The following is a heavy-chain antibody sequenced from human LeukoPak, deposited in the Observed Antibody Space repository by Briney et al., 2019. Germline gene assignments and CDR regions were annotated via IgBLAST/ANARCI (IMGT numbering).Heavy chain of an antibody. J-gene: IGHJ4*02. D-gene: IGHD2-8*01. V-gene: IGHV3-48*04. CDR3: ASGSFCTNGVCYKGFDY. CDR2: ISSSSGII. Sequence: SGGSLRLSCAASGFTFSSYSMNWVRQAPGKGLEWVSYISSSSGIIYADSVRGRFTISRDNAKNTLFLQMNSLRAEDTAVYYCASGSFCTNGVCYKGFDYWGQGTLVSVSS. CDR1: GFTFSSYS.